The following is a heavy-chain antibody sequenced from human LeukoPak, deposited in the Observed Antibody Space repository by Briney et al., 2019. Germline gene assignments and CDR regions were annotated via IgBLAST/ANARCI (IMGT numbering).Heavy chain of an antibody. D-gene: IGHD5-24*01. CDR2: IYHTGTT. V-gene: IGHV4-30-4*01. J-gene: IGHJ4*02. CDR1: GGLISRIEYD. CDR3: ASVSVWELATHPGGSFDY. Sequence: SETLSLTCTVFGGLISRIEYDWSWIRQSPVKGLEWLGHIYHTGTTLYSPHLSNRLSLSVDSSRNQFSLTLNSMTAADTAVYYCASVSVWELATHPGGSFDYWGRGILVTVSS.